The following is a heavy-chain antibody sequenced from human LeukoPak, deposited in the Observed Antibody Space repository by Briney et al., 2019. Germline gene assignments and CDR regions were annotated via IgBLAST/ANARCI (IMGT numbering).Heavy chain of an antibody. CDR1: GYSFTSYL. CDR2: IYPGDSDT. CDR3: ARPIGSGSYLSYEFDY. D-gene: IGHD3-10*01. J-gene: IGHJ4*02. Sequence: GESLKISCKGSGYSFTSYLIGWVRPMPGKGLEWMGIIYPGDSDTRYSPSFQGQVTISADKSISTAYLQWSSLKASDTAMYYCARPIGSGSYLSYEFDYWGQGTLVTVSS. V-gene: IGHV5-51*01.